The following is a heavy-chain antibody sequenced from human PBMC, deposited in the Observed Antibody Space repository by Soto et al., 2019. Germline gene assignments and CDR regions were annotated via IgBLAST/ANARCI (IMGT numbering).Heavy chain of an antibody. D-gene: IGHD3-10*01. CDR3: ARKLGYYSYYMDV. V-gene: IGHV4-39*01. Sequence: QLQLQESGPRLVKPSETLSLTCTVSGGSISSSSYYWGWIRQPPGKGLEWIGSIHYSGTTYYNPSLKSQVTISIDTSKNQFSLKLSSVTAADTAGYYCARKLGYYSYYMDVWGKGTTVTVSS. CDR2: IHYSGTT. CDR1: GGSISSSSYY. J-gene: IGHJ6*03.